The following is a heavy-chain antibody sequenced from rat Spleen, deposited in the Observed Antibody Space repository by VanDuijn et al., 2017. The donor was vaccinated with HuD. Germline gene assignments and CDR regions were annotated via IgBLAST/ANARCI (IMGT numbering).Heavy chain of an antibody. CDR3: TRGYVMDA. CDR1: GFTFSNFD. V-gene: IGHV5S13*01. CDR2: ISTGGTNT. Sequence: EVQLVESGGGLVQPGRSLKLSCEVSGFTFSNFDMAWIRQAPTKGLEWVASISTGGTNTYYRGSVKGRFTISRDNAKNTQYLQMDSLRSEDTATYYCTRGYVMDAWGQGASVTVSS. J-gene: IGHJ4*01.